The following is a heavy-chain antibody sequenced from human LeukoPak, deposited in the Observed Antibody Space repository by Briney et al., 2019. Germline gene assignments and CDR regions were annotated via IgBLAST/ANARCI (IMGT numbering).Heavy chain of an antibody. J-gene: IGHJ4*02. V-gene: IGHV4-39*01. CDR2: WHHSGIT. D-gene: IGHD3-10*01. CDR1: GASISSGNYF. Sequence: SETLSLTSTVSGASISSGNYFRSWVRQPPGKRLEWIGSWHHSGITDYNPSLQSRVTIVAYTSKYQFSLKLASMADADYAVYFCARQYEFWGQGTLVTVSS. CDR3: ARQYEF.